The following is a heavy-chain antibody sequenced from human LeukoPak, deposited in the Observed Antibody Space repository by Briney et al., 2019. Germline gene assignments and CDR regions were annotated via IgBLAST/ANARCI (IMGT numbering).Heavy chain of an antibody. CDR1: GVSISSYY. J-gene: IGHJ4*02. Sequence: SETLSLTCTVSGVSISSYYWGWFRQPPGKGLEWIASISHTGTTYYNPSLKSRVTISVDTSKNHFSLKLSSVTAADTAVYYCARGERGSDYWGQGTLITVSS. CDR2: ISHTGTT. V-gene: IGHV4-38-2*02. CDR3: ARGERGSDY. D-gene: IGHD5-24*01.